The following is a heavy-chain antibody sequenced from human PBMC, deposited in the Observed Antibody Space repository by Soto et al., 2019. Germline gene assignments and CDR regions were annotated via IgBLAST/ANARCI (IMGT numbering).Heavy chain of an antibody. CDR2: IVVGSGNT. J-gene: IGHJ6*02. CDR3: AAVGPYIMATAGTGITYYYGMDV. CDR1: GFTFTSSA. V-gene: IGHV1-58*01. D-gene: IGHD6-13*01. Sequence: SVKVSCKASGFTFTSSAVQWVRQARGQRLEWIGWIVVGSGNTNYAQKFQERVTITRDMSTSTAYMELSSLRSEDTAVYYCAAVGPYIMATAGTGITYYYGMDVWG.